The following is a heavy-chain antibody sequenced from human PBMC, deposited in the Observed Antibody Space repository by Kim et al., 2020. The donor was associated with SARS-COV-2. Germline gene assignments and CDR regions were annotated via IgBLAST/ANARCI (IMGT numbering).Heavy chain of an antibody. Sequence: ASVKVSCKASGYTFSDYNMHWVRHAPGQGLECMGWIHPKSGVTRYAQKFQGRVTMTGDMSISIAYMELTNLRPDDTAVYYCASGGPTVAGTVIDYWGQGTLVTVST. D-gene: IGHD6-19*01. CDR1: GYTFSDYN. V-gene: IGHV1-2*02. J-gene: IGHJ4*02. CDR2: IHPKSGVT. CDR3: ASGGPTVAGTVIDY.